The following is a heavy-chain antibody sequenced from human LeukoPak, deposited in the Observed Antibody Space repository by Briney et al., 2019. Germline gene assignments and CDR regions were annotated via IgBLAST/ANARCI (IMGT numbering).Heavy chain of an antibody. V-gene: IGHV3-23*01. Sequence: LPGGSLRLSCAASEFTFSSYAMSWVRQAPGKGLEWVSTISGSGGSTYYADSVKGRFTISRDNAKNTLYLQMNSLRAEDTAVYYCARDLTYYYDSSGLSAWGQGTLVTVSS. CDR2: ISGSGGST. CDR3: ARDLTYYYDSSGLSA. J-gene: IGHJ4*02. D-gene: IGHD3-22*01. CDR1: EFTFSSYA.